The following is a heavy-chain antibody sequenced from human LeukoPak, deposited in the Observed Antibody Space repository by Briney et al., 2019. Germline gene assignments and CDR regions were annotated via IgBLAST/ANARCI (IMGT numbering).Heavy chain of an antibody. D-gene: IGHD6-25*01. Sequence: GGSLRLSCAASGFTFNNYVMSWVRQAPGKGLEWVSTINGGGYNTYYADSVKGRFTISRDNSKNTLSLQVNSLGAEDTAVYFCAKEVKAATTWFDPWGQGTLVTVSS. CDR2: INGGGYNT. CDR3: AKEVKAATTWFDP. CDR1: GFTFNNYV. V-gene: IGHV3-23*01. J-gene: IGHJ5*02.